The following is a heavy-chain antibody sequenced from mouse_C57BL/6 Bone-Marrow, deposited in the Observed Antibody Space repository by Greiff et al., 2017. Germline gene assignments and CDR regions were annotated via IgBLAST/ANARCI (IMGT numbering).Heavy chain of an antibody. Sequence: EVHLVESGGGLVQPGGSMKLSCAASGFTFSDAWMVWVRQSPETGLVWVAEIRNKANNHATYYGESVKGRFTISRDDSKISVYLQMNRLSAEDTGIYYCTRHYGNYEFGYWGQGTLVTVSA. CDR1: GFTFSDAW. J-gene: IGHJ3*01. D-gene: IGHD2-1*01. CDR2: IRNKANNHAT. V-gene: IGHV6-6*01. CDR3: TRHYGNYEFGY.